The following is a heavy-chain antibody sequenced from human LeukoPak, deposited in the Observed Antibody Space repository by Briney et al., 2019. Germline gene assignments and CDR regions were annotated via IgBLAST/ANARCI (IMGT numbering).Heavy chain of an antibody. CDR3: ARDRIDFWSLSRENDAFDI. J-gene: IGHJ3*02. V-gene: IGHV4-61*02. Sequence: PSQTLSLTCTVSGGSISSGSYYWSWIRQPAGKGLEWIGRIYTSGSTNYNPCLKSRVTISVDTSKNQFSLKLSSVTAADTAVYYCARDRIDFWSLSRENDAFDIWGQGTMVTVSS. CDR2: IYTSGST. CDR1: GGSISSGSYY. D-gene: IGHD3-3*01.